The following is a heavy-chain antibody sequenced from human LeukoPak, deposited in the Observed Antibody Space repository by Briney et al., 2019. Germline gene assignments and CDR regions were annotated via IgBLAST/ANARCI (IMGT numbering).Heavy chain of an antibody. J-gene: IGHJ4*02. CDR1: GGSISYYY. Sequence: ASETLSLTCAVSGGSISYYYWSWIRQPPGKGLEWIGYISYSGSTNYNPSLKSRITISVDTSKNHFSLRLSSVTAADTAVYYCASSPGVTALDYWGQGTLVTVSS. V-gene: IGHV4-59*01. CDR2: ISYSGST. D-gene: IGHD2-21*02. CDR3: ASSPGVTALDY.